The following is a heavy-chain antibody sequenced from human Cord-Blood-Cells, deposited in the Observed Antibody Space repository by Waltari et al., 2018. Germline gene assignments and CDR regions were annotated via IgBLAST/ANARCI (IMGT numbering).Heavy chain of an antibody. Sequence: EVQLVESGGGLVKPGGSLRLSCAASGFTFSNAGMSWVRQAPGKGLEWVGRIKSKTDGGTTDYAAPVKGRFTISRDDSKNTLYLQMNSLKTEDTAVYYCTTHTAYCSSTSCYTGTPYYYYYGMDVWGQGTTVTVSS. CDR1: GFTFSNAG. CDR2: IKSKTDGGTT. D-gene: IGHD2-2*02. CDR3: TTHTAYCSSTSCYTGTPYYYYYGMDV. J-gene: IGHJ6*02. V-gene: IGHV3-15*01.